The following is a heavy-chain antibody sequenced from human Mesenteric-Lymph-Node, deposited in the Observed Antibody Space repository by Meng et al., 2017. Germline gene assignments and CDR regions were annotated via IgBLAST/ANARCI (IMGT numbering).Heavy chain of an antibody. CDR1: GYTFTSYY. D-gene: IGHD3-10*01. CDR3: AREFPDYYGSGSSDY. V-gene: IGHV1-46*01. CDR2: IKPSGGST. Sequence: ASVKVSCKASGYTFTSYYMHWVRQAPGQGLEWMGIIKPSGGSTSYAQKLQGRVTMTTDTSTSTAYMELRSLRSDDTAVYYCAREFPDYYGSGSSDYWGQGTLVTVSS. J-gene: IGHJ4*01.